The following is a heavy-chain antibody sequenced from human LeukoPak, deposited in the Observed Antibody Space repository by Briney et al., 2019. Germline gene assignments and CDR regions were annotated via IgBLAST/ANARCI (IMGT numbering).Heavy chain of an antibody. J-gene: IGHJ4*02. D-gene: IGHD1-20*01. Sequence: GGSLRLSCAASGFTFSDYYMSWIRQAPGKGLEWVSYISSSGSTIYYADSVKGRSTISRDNAKNSLYLQMNSLRADDTAVYYCARGYNSYFFDYWGQGTLVTVSS. CDR2: ISSSGSTI. CDR1: GFTFSDYY. V-gene: IGHV3-11*01. CDR3: ARGYNSYFFDY.